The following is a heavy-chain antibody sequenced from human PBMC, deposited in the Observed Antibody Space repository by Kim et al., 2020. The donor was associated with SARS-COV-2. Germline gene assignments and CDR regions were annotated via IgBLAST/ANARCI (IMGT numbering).Heavy chain of an antibody. V-gene: IGHV4-34*01. J-gene: IGHJ4*02. CDR2: INHSGST. CDR1: GGSFSGYY. Sequence: SETLSLTCAVYGGSFSGYYWSWIRQPPGKGLEWIGEINHSGSTNYNPSLKSRVTISVDTSKNQFSLKLSSVTAADTAVYYCARCSIERKYSSSWHMPGKDYWGQGTLVTVSS. CDR3: ARCSIERKYSSSWHMPGKDY. D-gene: IGHD6-13*01.